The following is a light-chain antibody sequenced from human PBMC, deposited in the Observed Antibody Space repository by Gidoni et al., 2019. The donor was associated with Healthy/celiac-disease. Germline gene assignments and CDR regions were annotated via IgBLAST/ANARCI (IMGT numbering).Light chain of an antibody. CDR3: QLYYSYPPT. CDR1: QGISSY. CDR2: AAS. Sequence: AIRMTQSPSSFSASTGDRVTITCRASQGISSYLAWYQQKPGKAPKLLIYAASTLQSVVPSRFSGSGSGTDFPLTSSCLQSEDFATYYCQLYYSYPPTFGGGTKVEIK. J-gene: IGKJ4*01. V-gene: IGKV1-8*01.